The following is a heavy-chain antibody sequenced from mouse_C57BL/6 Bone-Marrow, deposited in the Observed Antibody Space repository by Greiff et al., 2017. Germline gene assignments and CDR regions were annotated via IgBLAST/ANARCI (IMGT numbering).Heavy chain of an antibody. J-gene: IGHJ1*03. Sequence: LVESGPELVKPGDSVKISCKASGYSFTGYFMNWVMQSHGKSLEWIGRINPYNGDTFYNQKFKGKATLTVDKSSSTAHMELRSLTSEDSAVYYCARGYFDVWGTGTTVTVSS. CDR1: GYSFTGYF. CDR3: ARGYFDV. CDR2: INPYNGDT. V-gene: IGHV1-20*01.